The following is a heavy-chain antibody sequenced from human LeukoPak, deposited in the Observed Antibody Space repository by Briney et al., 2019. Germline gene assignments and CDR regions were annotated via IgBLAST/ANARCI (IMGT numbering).Heavy chain of an antibody. J-gene: IGHJ6*03. D-gene: IGHD3-10*01. Sequence: ISWNSGSIGYADSMKARFTISRDNAKNSLYLQMNSLRAEDTALYYCAKDRGSLDYYYMDVWGKGTTVTVSS. CDR3: AKDRGSLDYYYMDV. V-gene: IGHV3-9*01. CDR2: ISWNSGSI.